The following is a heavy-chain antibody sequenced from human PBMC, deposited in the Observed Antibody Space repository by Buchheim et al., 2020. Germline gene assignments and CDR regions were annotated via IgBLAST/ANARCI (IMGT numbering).Heavy chain of an antibody. CDR3: GRGIVVNSGIFVYDIYYYTEV. Sequence: QVQLVQSGAEVKKPGASVKVSCKASGYTLNNYGISWVRQAPGQGLEWMGWISGYNGKTNYAQNVQGRVTMTTDTSTNTAFMELRGLKSEDTALYYCGRGIVVNSGIFVYDIYYYTEVWGKGT. V-gene: IGHV1-18*04. CDR2: ISGYNGKT. CDR1: GYTLNNYG. J-gene: IGHJ6*03. D-gene: IGHD3-22*01.